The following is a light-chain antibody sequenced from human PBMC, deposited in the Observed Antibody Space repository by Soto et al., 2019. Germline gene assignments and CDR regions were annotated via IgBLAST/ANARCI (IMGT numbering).Light chain of an antibody. V-gene: IGKV1-5*03. Sequence: DILMTQSPSTLYASVGDRVTITCRASASVSRWLAWYQQKPGRTPTLLIYQASTLETGVPSRFSGSGSGTEFTLTISSLQPDDFATYYCQQYNAYSQAFGQGTKVEIK. CDR1: ASVSRW. CDR2: QAS. J-gene: IGKJ1*01. CDR3: QQYNAYSQA.